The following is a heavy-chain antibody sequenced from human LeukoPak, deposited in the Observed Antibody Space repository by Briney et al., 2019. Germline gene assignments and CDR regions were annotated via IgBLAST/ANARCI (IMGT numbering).Heavy chain of an antibody. V-gene: IGHV1-46*01. J-gene: IGHJ5*02. Sequence: ASVKVSCKASGYTFTSYYTHWVRQAPGQGLEWMGIINPSGGSTRYAQKFQGRVTMTRDTSTKTVYVEMSSLRSEDTAVYYCARDPLITATTTWFDPWGQGTLVTVSS. D-gene: IGHD1-7*01. CDR3: ARDPLITATTTWFDP. CDR1: GYTFTSYY. CDR2: INPSGGST.